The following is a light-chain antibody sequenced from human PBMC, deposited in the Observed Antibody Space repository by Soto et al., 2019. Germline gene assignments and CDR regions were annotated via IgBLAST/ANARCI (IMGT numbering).Light chain of an antibody. Sequence: QYALTQPASVSGSPGQSITISCTGTSSDVGGYNYVSWYQQHPGKAPKFMIYDVSNRPSGVSNRFSGSKSGNTASLTISGLQAEDEADYYCSSYTTSNTRQIVLGTGTKVTV. V-gene: IGLV2-14*01. CDR3: SSYTTSNTRQIV. CDR2: DVS. CDR1: SSDVGGYNY. J-gene: IGLJ1*01.